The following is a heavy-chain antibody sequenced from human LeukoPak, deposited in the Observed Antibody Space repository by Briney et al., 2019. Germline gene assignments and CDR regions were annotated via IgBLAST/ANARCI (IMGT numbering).Heavy chain of an antibody. V-gene: IGHV4-39*01. CDR1: GGSISSSSYY. CDR2: IYCSGST. J-gene: IGHJ3*02. Sequence: PSETLSLTCTVSGGSISSSSYYWGWIRQPPGRGLEWIGSIYCSGSTYYNPSLKSRVTISVDTSKNQFSLKLSSVTAADTAVYYCARHRSSGTAFDIWGQGTMVTVSS. CDR3: ARHRSSGTAFDI. D-gene: IGHD3-10*01.